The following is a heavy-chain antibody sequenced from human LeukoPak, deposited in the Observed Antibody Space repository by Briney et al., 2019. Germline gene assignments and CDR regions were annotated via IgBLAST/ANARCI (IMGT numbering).Heavy chain of an antibody. CDR2: INHDGSST. CDR3: ARSNWFFDY. Sequence: GGSLRLSCATSGFTFTTFWMHWVRQAPGKGLVWVSRINHDGSSTNYADSVKGRFTISRDNAKNTVYLQMNSLRAEDTAVYYCARSNWFFDYWGQGTLVTVSS. V-gene: IGHV3-74*01. J-gene: IGHJ4*02. CDR1: GFTFTTFW. D-gene: IGHD6-13*01.